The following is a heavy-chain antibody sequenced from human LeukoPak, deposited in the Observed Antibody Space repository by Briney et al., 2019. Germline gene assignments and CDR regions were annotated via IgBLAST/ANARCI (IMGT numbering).Heavy chain of an antibody. CDR2: MSGSGSST. D-gene: IGHD3-10*01. J-gene: IGHJ4*02. CDR3: ARFGWVPPTHFDY. CDR1: GFTFSNYA. Sequence: GGSLRLSCAVSGFTFSNYAMSWVRQAPGKGLEWVSVMSGSGSSTDYADSVKGRFTTSRDTAKNTLYLQMNSLRAEDTAVYYCARFGWVPPTHFDYWGQGTLVTVSS. V-gene: IGHV3-23*01.